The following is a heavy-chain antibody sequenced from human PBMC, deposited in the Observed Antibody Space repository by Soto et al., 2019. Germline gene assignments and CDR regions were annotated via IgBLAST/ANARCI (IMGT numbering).Heavy chain of an antibody. Sequence: PSGTLSLTCSVSGGSSSSGGYYWSWIRQHPGKGLEWIGYIYYSGSTYYNPSLKSRVTISVDTSKNQFSLKLSSVTAADTAVYYCARQEAAARPDPFDTSGQVTMAPVSS. D-gene: IGHD2-2*01. CDR3: ARQEAAARPDPFDT. CDR1: GGSSSSGGYY. CDR2: IYYSGST. J-gene: IGHJ3*02. V-gene: IGHV4-31*03.